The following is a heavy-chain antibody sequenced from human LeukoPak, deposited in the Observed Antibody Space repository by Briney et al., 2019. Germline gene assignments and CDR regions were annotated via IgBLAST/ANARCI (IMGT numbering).Heavy chain of an antibody. Sequence: ASVKVSCKASGYTFTAYYLHWVRQAPGQGLEWMGCVNPNSGDTNYAQKFQGRVTMTRDTSISTAYMELSRLRSDDTAVYYCARRFDDYRLLYYYYYMDVWGKGTTVTVSS. CDR1: GYTFTAYY. J-gene: IGHJ6*03. CDR2: VNPNSGDT. V-gene: IGHV1-2*02. D-gene: IGHD4-11*01. CDR3: ARRFDDYRLLYYYYYMDV.